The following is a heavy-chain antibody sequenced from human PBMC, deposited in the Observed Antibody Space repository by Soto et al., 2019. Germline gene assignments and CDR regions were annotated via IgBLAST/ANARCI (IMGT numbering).Heavy chain of an antibody. J-gene: IGHJ5*02. CDR2: IIPMFGTA. V-gene: IGHV1-69*01. CDR3: ARDSLVVVAATPRWFDP. D-gene: IGHD2-15*01. CDR1: GGTFSSYA. Sequence: QVQLVQSGAEVKKPGSSVKVSCKSSGGTFSSYAFSWVRQAPGQGLEWMGGIIPMFGTANYAQKFQGRVTLTADESTSTAYMELSSLRFEDTAVYYCARDSLVVVAATPRWFDPWGQGTLVTVSS.